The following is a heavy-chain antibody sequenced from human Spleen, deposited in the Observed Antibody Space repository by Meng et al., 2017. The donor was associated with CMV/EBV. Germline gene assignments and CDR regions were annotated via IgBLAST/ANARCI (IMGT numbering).Heavy chain of an antibody. Sequence: GGSLRLSCAASGFTFSSYWMSWVRQAPGKGLEWVANIKQDGSEKYYVDSVKGRFTISRDNAKNSLYLQMNSLRAEDTAVYYCARRGFGGSYNAMDVWGQGTTVTVSS. CDR3: ARRGFGGSYNAMDV. J-gene: IGHJ6*02. D-gene: IGHD1-26*01. CDR2: IKQDGSEK. V-gene: IGHV3-7*01. CDR1: GFTFSSYW.